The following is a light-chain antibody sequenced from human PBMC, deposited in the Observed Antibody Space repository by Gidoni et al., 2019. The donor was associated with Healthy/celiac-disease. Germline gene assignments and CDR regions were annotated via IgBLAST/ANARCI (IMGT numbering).Light chain of an antibody. CDR2: AAA. Sequence: DIQMTHSPSSLSASVGDRVTITCRSSRSTSSYLHWYQQKPGKAPKPLIYAAASFQSGVPSRFSGSGSGTDFTLTISSMQPEDFATYYCQQSYSTPTWTFGQGTKVEIK. J-gene: IGKJ1*01. V-gene: IGKV1-39*01. CDR3: QQSYSTPTWT. CDR1: RSTSSY.